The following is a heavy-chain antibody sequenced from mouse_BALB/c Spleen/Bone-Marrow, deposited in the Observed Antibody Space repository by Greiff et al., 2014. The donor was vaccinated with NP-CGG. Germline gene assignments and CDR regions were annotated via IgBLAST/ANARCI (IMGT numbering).Heavy chain of an antibody. J-gene: IGHJ2*01. Sequence: VQLQQSGAELVRPGSSVKISCKASGYPFSSYWMNWVKQRPGQGLEWIGQIYPGDGETNYNGKFKGNATLTADKSSSTAYMQLINLTSEDSAVYFCARKYGDYWGQGTTLTVSS. CDR2: IYPGDGET. D-gene: IGHD2-10*02. CDR1: GYPFSSYW. CDR3: ARKYGDY. V-gene: IGHV1-80*01.